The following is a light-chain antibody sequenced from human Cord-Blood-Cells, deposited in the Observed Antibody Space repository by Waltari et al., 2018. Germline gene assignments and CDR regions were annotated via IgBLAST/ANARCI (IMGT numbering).Light chain of an antibody. V-gene: IGKV3-15*01. CDR1: QRVSSN. Sequence: EIVMTQSPATLSVSPGERATLSCRASQRVSSNLAWYQQEPGQAPRLLIYGASTRAAGIPARFSGSGSGTEFTLTISSLQSEDFAVYYCQQYNNWPPFTFGPGTKVDIK. J-gene: IGKJ3*01. CDR3: QQYNNWPPFT. CDR2: GAS.